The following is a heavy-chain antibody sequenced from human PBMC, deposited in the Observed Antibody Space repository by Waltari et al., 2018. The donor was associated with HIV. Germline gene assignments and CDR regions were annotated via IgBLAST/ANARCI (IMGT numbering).Heavy chain of an antibody. CDR2: ISTYNGNT. J-gene: IGHJ3*01. D-gene: IGHD1-26*01. CDR1: GYPFTDYG. CDR3: ARGDRAFDV. V-gene: IGHV1-18*01. Sequence: QVQLLQSGSEVKRPGASVKVSCKTSGYPFTDYGISWVRQAPRQGLEWMGWISTYNGNTKFAQTLQARISMTIDTSRHTAYMDLRSPRSDDTAVYYCARGDRAFDVWGQGTMVSVSS.